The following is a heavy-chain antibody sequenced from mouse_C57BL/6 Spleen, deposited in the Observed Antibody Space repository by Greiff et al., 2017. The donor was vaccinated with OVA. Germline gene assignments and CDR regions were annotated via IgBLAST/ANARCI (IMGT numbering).Heavy chain of an antibody. Sequence: QVQLQQPGAELVKPGASVKLSCKASGYTFTSYWMHWVKQRPGRGLEWIGWIYPNSGGTKYNEKFKSKATLTADKPSSTAYMQLSSLTSEDSAVYYCARSRATVVAESFDYWGQGTTLTVSS. J-gene: IGHJ2*01. CDR2: IYPNSGGT. V-gene: IGHV1-72*01. CDR3: ARSRATVVAESFDY. D-gene: IGHD1-1*01. CDR1: GYTFTSYW.